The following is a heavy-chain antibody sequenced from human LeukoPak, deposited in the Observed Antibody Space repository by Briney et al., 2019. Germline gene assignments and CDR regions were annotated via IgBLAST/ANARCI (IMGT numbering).Heavy chain of an antibody. D-gene: IGHD1-26*01. CDR2: ISYDGSNK. J-gene: IGHJ4*02. CDR3: AKDHLVYSGSYFFDY. CDR1: GFTFSSYG. V-gene: IGHV3-30*18. Sequence: GGSLRLSCAASGFTFSSYGMHWVRQAPGKGLEWVAVISYDGSNKYYADSVKGRFTISRDNSKNTLYLQMNSLRAEDTAVYYCAKDHLVYSGSYFFDYWGQGTLVTVSS.